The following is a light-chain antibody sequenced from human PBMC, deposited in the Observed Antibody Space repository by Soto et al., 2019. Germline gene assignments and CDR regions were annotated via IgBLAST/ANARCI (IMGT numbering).Light chain of an antibody. V-gene: IGLV1-47*01. CDR3: AAWDDSLRGRL. Sequence: QSVLTQPPSASGTPGQRVTISCSGSSSNVGVNFVYWYQHLPGTAPKLLIYRNDQRPSGVPDRFSGSKSGTSSSLAISGLRFEDEADYYCAAWDDSLRGRLFGTGTKFTVL. J-gene: IGLJ1*01. CDR2: RND. CDR1: SSNVGVNF.